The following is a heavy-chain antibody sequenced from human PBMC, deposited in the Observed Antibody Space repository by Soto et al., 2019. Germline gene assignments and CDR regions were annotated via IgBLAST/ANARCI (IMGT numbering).Heavy chain of an antibody. Sequence: PSETLSLTCTVSCGSMSTSDYYWGWIRQTPGKGLEYIGNIDYRGTASYNPSLESRVTISTDTSKNQFSLKLSSVTATDTAVYFCARHSTSGNLYSPINYWGQGALVTVSS. D-gene: IGHD3-10*01. CDR3: ARHSTSGNLYSPINY. J-gene: IGHJ4*02. CDR2: IDYRGTA. V-gene: IGHV4-39*01. CDR1: CGSMSTSDYY.